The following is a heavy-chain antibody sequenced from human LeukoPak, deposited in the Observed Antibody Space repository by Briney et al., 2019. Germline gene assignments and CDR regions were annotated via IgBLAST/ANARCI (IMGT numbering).Heavy chain of an antibody. V-gene: IGHV1-24*01. CDR3: ARGGGGVMVRGVINYYYMDV. Sequence: ASVKVSCKVSGYTLTELSMHWVRQAPGKGLEWMGGFDPEDGETIYAQKFQGRVTMTEDTSTDTAYMELSSLRSEDTAVYYCARGGGGVMVRGVINYYYMDVWGKGTTVTISS. D-gene: IGHD3-10*01. CDR2: FDPEDGET. J-gene: IGHJ6*03. CDR1: GYTLTELS.